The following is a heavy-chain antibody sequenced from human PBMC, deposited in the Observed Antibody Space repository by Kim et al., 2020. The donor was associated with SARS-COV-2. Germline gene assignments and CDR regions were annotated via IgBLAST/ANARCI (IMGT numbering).Heavy chain of an antibody. CDR1: GYSFTNYW. CDR2: IYPGDSDT. V-gene: IGHV5-51*01. Sequence: GESLKISCKASGYSFTNYWIGWVRQMPGKGLEWMGIIYPGDSDTRYSPSFQGQVTISADKSISTAYLQWSSLKASDTAMYCCARHAGYYYYYMDVWGKGTTVTVSS. J-gene: IGHJ6*03. CDR3: ARHAGYYYYYMDV.